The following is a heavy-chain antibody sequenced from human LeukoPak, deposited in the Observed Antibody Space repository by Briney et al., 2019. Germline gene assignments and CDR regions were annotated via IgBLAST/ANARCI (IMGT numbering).Heavy chain of an antibody. CDR3: ARQRAGSGYNYYYYYGMDV. CDR1: GGSISSSSYY. J-gene: IGHJ6*02. Sequence: KPSETLSLTCTVSGGSISSSSYYWGWIRQPPGKGLEWIGEINHSGSTNYNPSLKSRVTISVDTSKNQFSLKLSSVTAADTAVYYCARQRAGSGYNYYYYYGMDVWGQGTTVTVSS. V-gene: IGHV4-39*01. D-gene: IGHD3-3*01. CDR2: INHSGST.